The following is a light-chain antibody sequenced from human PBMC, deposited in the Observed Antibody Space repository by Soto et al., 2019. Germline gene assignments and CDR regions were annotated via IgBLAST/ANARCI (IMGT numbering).Light chain of an antibody. V-gene: IGKV1-9*01. J-gene: IGKJ4*01. Sequence: DIQMTQPPSSLSASVGDSVTITCRASQEITSYLAWYQQKPGKAPNLLIYGASTLQSGVPSRFSGNGSGTDFTLTISSLQAEDFASYYCQQTRAYPSTFGGGTKVDIK. CDR3: QQTRAYPST. CDR1: QEITSY. CDR2: GAS.